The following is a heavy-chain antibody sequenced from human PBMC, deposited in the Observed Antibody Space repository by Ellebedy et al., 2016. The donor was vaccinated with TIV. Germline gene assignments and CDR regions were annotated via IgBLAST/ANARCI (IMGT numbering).Heavy chain of an antibody. V-gene: IGHV4-34*01. J-gene: IGHJ6*03. CDR3: ARGSSSWVGFYYYYMDV. Sequence: SETLSLTXAVYGGSFSGYYWSWIRQPPGKGLEWIGEINHSGSTNYNPSLKSRVTISVDTSKNQFSLKLSSVTAADTAVYYCARGSSSWVGFYYYYMDVWGKGTTVTVSS. CDR1: GGSFSGYY. D-gene: IGHD2-2*01. CDR2: INHSGST.